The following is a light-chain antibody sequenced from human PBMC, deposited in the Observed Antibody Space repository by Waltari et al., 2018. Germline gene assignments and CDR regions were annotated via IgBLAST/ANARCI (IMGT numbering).Light chain of an antibody. Sequence: EIVMTQSPATLSVSPGERATLSCRASQSVSGHLAWYQQKPGQAPRLLIHGAFTRATGSPARFSGSGSGTEVSLTISSMQSEDFAIEYCQQYYDWPPWTFGQGTKVEL. V-gene: IGKV3D-15*01. J-gene: IGKJ1*01. CDR3: QQYYDWPPWT. CDR2: GAF. CDR1: QSVSGH.